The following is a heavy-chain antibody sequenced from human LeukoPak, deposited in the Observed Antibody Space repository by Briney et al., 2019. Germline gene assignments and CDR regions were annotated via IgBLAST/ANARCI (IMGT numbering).Heavy chain of an antibody. CDR2: MYYSGST. Sequence: PSETLSLTCTVSGGSFSSSSHYWGWVRQPPGKGLEWIGSMYYSGSTYYNASLRSRVTISVDTSRGQFSLKLNSVTAADTAVYYCARHFDRDGYKSNAFDIWGQGTMVTVSS. CDR1: GGSFSSSSHY. D-gene: IGHD5-24*01. J-gene: IGHJ3*02. CDR3: ARHFDRDGYKSNAFDI. V-gene: IGHV4-39*01.